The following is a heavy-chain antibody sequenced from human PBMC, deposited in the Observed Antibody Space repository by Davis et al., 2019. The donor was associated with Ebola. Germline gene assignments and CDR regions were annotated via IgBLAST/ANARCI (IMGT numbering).Heavy chain of an antibody. D-gene: IGHD1-26*01. V-gene: IGHV7-4-1*02. CDR2: INTNTGNP. Sequence: AASVKVSCMASGYTFTSYTMNWVRQAPGQGLEWMGWINTNTGNPTYAQGFTGRFVFSLDTSVSTAYLQISSLKAEDTAVYYCARDRWELHHLLRASDAFDIWGQGTMVTVSS. J-gene: IGHJ3*02. CDR1: GYTFTSYT. CDR3: ARDRWELHHLLRASDAFDI.